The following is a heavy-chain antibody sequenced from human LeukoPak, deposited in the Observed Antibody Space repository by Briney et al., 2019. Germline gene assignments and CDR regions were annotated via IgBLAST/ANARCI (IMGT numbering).Heavy chain of an antibody. D-gene: IGHD2-2*03. Sequence: SVKVSCKASGGTFSSYAISWVRQAPGQGLEWMGGIIPIFGTANYAQKLQGRVTITADESTSTAYMELSSLRSEDTAVYYCARTLDIVVVPAAKVQGYYYYMDVWGKGTTVTVSS. CDR1: GGTFSSYA. V-gene: IGHV1-69*01. CDR2: IIPIFGTA. CDR3: ARTLDIVVVPAAKVQGYYYYMDV. J-gene: IGHJ6*03.